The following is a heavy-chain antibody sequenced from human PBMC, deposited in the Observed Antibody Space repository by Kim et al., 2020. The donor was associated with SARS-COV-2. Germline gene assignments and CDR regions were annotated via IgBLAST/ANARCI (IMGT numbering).Heavy chain of an antibody. D-gene: IGHD6-19*01. V-gene: IGHV3-23*01. CDR2: IRDSGGST. Sequence: GGSLRLSCAASGFTFNNYAMSWVRQAPGKGLEWVSGIRDSGGSTKYADSVKGRFSISRDNSKNTMYLQMDSLRAEDTAVYYCANVTSGSSGWFEYFQHWGQGTLVTVSS. J-gene: IGHJ1*01. CDR1: GFTFNNYA. CDR3: ANVTSGSSGWFEYFQH.